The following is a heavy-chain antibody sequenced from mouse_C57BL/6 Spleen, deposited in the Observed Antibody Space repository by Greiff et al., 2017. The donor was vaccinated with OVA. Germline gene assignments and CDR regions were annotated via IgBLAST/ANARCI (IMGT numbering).Heavy chain of an antibody. CDR1: GYAFSSSW. Sequence: VQLQQSGPELVKPGASVKISCKASGYAFSSSWMNWVKQRPGKGLEWIGRIYPGDGDTNYNGKFKGKATLTADKSSSTAYMQLSSLTSEDSAVDFCARRHYGSSLDYWGQGTTLTVSS. J-gene: IGHJ2*01. V-gene: IGHV1-82*01. CDR3: ARRHYGSSLDY. CDR2: IYPGDGDT. D-gene: IGHD1-1*01.